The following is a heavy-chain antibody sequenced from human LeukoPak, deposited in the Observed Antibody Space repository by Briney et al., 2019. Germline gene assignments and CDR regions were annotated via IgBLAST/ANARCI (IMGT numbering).Heavy chain of an antibody. J-gene: IGHJ5*02. V-gene: IGHV4-59*01. CDR1: GGSISSYY. Sequence: PSETLSLTCTVSGGSISSYYCSWIRQPPGKGLEWIGYIYYSGSTNYNPSLKGRVTISVDTPKSHFSLKLSSVTAADTAVYYCARGGIAAAGTNWFDPWGQGTLVTVSS. CDR2: IYYSGST. D-gene: IGHD6-13*01. CDR3: ARGGIAAAGTNWFDP.